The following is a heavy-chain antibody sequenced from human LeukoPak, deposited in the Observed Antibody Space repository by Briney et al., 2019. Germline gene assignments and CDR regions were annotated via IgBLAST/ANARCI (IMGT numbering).Heavy chain of an antibody. V-gene: IGHV3-48*03. Sequence: GGSLRLSCVASGFTFSSYEMNWVRQAPGKGLEWVSFIGTSGNTIYYADSVKGRFTISRDNAKTSLYLQMNSLRAEDTAVYYCARVAALQGNYAFWSSYLYYFDFWGQGTMVTVSS. CDR1: GFTFSSYE. CDR3: ARVAALQGNYAFWSSYLYYFDF. CDR2: IGTSGNTI. D-gene: IGHD3-3*01. J-gene: IGHJ4*02.